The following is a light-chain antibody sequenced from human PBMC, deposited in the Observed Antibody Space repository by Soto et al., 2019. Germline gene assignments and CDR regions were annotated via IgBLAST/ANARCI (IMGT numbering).Light chain of an antibody. J-gene: IGKJ4*01. CDR1: QSVTSNY. CDR2: GAS. CDR3: QQYGNLVT. V-gene: IGKV3-20*01. Sequence: EIVLTQSPGILSLSPGDRATLSCRASQSVTSNYLGWYQQKPGQAPRRLIFGASRRAAGVPDRFSGSGSGADFTLTISRLEPEDFAVYYCQQYGNLVTFGGGTKV.